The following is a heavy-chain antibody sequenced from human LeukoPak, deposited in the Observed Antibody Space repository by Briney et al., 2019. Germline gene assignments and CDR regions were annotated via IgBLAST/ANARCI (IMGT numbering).Heavy chain of an antibody. V-gene: IGHV3-48*03. D-gene: IGHD3-10*01. CDR2: ISSSGSTI. CDR3: ARIWAPYYDSGGEWFDP. J-gene: IGHJ5*02. CDR1: GFTFSSYE. Sequence: PGGSLRLSCAASGFTFSSYEMNWVRQAPGKGLEWVSYISSSGSTIYYADSVKGRFTISRDNAKNSLYLQMNSLRAEDTAVYYCARIWAPYYDSGGEWFDPWGQGTLVTVSS.